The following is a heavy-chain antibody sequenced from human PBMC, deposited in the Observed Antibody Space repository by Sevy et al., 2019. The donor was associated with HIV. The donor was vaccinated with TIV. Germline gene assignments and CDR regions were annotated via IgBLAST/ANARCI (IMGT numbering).Heavy chain of an antibody. Sequence: SETLSLTCTVSGGSITSLYWNWIRQPPGKGLEWIGNIYYNGHINYNPSLKSRVTLSLDTSKNQFSLRLSPVTAADTAKYYCAGGNAWGRGYSWGQGTLVTVSS. J-gene: IGHJ4*02. D-gene: IGHD1-26*01. CDR2: IYYNGHI. CDR3: AGGNAWGRGYS. V-gene: IGHV4-59*08. CDR1: GGSITSLY.